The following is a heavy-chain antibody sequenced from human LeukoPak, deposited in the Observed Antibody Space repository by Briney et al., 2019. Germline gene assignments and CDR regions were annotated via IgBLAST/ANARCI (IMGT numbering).Heavy chain of an antibody. J-gene: IGHJ4*02. D-gene: IGHD3-10*01. CDR3: AKDGGRYYGSGSYYPNTH. CDR1: GFTFSSYA. Sequence: AGGSLRLSCAASGFTFSSYAMSWVRQAPGKGLEWVSAISGSGGSTYYADSVKGRFTISRDNSKNTLYLQMNSLRAEDTAVYYCAKDGGRYYGSGSYYPNTHWGQGTLVTVSS. CDR2: ISGSGGST. V-gene: IGHV3-23*01.